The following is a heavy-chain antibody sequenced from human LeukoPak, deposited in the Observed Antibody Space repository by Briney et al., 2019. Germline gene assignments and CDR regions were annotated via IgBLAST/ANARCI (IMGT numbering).Heavy chain of an antibody. J-gene: IGHJ4*02. D-gene: IGHD6-6*01. CDR3: ARSPYSSSNLDY. Sequence: GGSLRLSCAASGFTFSSYEMNWVRQAPGKGLEWVSYISSSGSTIYYADSVKGRFTISRDNAKNSLYLQMNSLRAEDTAVYYCARSPYSSSNLDYWGQGTLVTVSS. CDR1: GFTFSSYE. CDR2: ISSSGSTI. V-gene: IGHV3-48*03.